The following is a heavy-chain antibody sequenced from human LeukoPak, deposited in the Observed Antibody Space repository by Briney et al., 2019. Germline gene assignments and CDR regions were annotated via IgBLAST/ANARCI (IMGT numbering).Heavy chain of an antibody. CDR2: ISGSGGST. D-gene: IGHD5-18*01. CDR3: AKVDVDTTYFDY. V-gene: IGHV3-23*01. CDR1: GFTFSDYY. J-gene: IGHJ4*02. Sequence: GGSLRLSCAASGFTFSDYYMSWIRQAPGKGLEWVSAISGSGGSTYYADSVKGWFTISRDNSKNTLYLQMNSLRAEDTAVYYCAKVDVDTTYFDYWGQGTLVTVSS.